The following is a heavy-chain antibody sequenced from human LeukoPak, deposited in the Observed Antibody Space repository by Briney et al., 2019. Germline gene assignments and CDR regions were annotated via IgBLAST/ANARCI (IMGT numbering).Heavy chain of an antibody. D-gene: IGHD2-15*01. J-gene: IGHJ5*02. CDR2: ISTSSSYI. Sequence: GGSLRLSCLASKFTFNNYAMTWVRQAPGKGLEWVSSISTSSSYIYYADSVKGRFTISRDNARNSLYLQMNTLRAEDTAVYSCARGADGVSSNSRGWFDPWGQGTLVTVSS. V-gene: IGHV3-21*01. CDR3: ARGADGVSSNSRGWFDP. CDR1: KFTFNNYA.